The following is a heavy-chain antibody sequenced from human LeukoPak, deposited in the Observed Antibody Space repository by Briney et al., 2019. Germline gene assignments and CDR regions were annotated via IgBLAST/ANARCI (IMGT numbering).Heavy chain of an antibody. J-gene: IGHJ6*03. CDR2: IWYDGSRK. CDR1: GFTFSSYG. D-gene: IGHD6-6*01. Sequence: PGGSLRLSCAASGFTFSSYGMHWVRQAPGKGLEWVAFIWYDGSRKYYTDSVRGRFTISRDNSKNTVCLQMNSLRVEDTAVYYCAKVPYCTTSGYYYYYMDVWGKGTTVTVSS. V-gene: IGHV3-30*02. CDR3: AKVPYCTTSGYYYYYMDV.